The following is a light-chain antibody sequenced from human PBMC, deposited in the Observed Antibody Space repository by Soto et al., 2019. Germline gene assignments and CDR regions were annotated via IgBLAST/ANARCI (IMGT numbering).Light chain of an antibody. CDR1: SSVVGAFNY. Sequence: QSALTQPASVSGSPGQSISISCIGTSSVVGAFNYVSWYQHHPGKAPQLIIYDVTSRPSGVSNRFSASKSGNTASLTISGLQAEYEADYYCSSYTNRNTEVFGTGTKVTDL. CDR2: DVT. CDR3: SSYTNRNTEV. V-gene: IGLV2-14*03. J-gene: IGLJ1*01.